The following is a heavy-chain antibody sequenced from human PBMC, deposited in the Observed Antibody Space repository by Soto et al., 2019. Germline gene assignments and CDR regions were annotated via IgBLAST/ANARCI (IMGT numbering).Heavy chain of an antibody. D-gene: IGHD3-9*01. V-gene: IGHV5-51*01. CDR2: IYPGDSDT. Sequence: ESLKISCKGSGYSFTSYWIGWVRQMPVKGLEWMGLIYPGDSDTRYSPSFQGQVTISADKSISTAYLQWSSLKASDTAMYYCAKTVPSYDILTGYYMGVAANWFDPWGQGTLVNVS. CDR3: AKTVPSYDILTGYYMGVAANWFDP. CDR1: GYSFTSYW. J-gene: IGHJ5*02.